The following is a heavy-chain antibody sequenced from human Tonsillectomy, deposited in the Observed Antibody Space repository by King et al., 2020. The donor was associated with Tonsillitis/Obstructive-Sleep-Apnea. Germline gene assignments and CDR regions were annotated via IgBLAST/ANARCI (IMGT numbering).Heavy chain of an antibody. CDR1: GYTFTSYF. V-gene: IGHV1-46*01. CDR3: ASAAEGSCLDY. D-gene: IGHD2-15*01. Sequence: QLVQSGAEVKKPGASVKVSCKASGYTFTSYFIHWVRQAPGQGLDWMGIINPSGGSTSYAQKFQGRVTMTRVTSTSTVYMELSSLRSEDTAVYYCASAAEGSCLDYWGQGTLVTVSS. J-gene: IGHJ4*02. CDR2: INPSGGST.